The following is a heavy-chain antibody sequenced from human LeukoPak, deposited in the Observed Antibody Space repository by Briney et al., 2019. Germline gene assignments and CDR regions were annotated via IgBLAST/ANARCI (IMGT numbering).Heavy chain of an antibody. Sequence: RSGGSLRLSCAASGFTFSSYGMHWVRQAPGKGLEWEAFIRYDGSNKYYADSVKGRFTISRDNSKNTLYLQMNSLRAEDTAVYYCAKEIYGSGQKHAFDIWGQGTMVTVSS. V-gene: IGHV3-30*02. J-gene: IGHJ3*02. CDR3: AKEIYGSGQKHAFDI. CDR1: GFTFSSYG. D-gene: IGHD3-10*01. CDR2: IRYDGSNK.